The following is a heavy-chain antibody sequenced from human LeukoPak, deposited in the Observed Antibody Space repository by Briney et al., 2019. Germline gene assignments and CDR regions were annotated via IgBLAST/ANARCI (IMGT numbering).Heavy chain of an antibody. V-gene: IGHV3-53*01. Sequence: GGSLRLSCAASGFTFSNAWMSWVRQAPGKGLEWVSVIYSGGSTYYADSVKGRFTISRDNSKNTLYLQMNSLRAEDTAVYYCARATYYYASGSYYFYAFDMWGQGTMVTVSS. D-gene: IGHD3-10*01. CDR2: IYSGGST. J-gene: IGHJ3*02. CDR1: GFTFSNAW. CDR3: ARATYYYASGSYYFYAFDM.